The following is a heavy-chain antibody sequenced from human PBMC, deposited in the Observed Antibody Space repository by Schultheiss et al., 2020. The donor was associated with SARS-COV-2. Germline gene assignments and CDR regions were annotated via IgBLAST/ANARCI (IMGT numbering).Heavy chain of an antibody. CDR1: GYTFTSYG. Sequence: ASVKVSCKASGYTFTSYGISWVRQAPGQGLEWMGWISAYNGNTNYAQKLQGRVTMTTDTSTSTAYMELRSLRSDDTAVYYCAREPYCSGGSCYSRHYYGMDVWGQGTTVTVSS. CDR3: AREPYCSGGSCYSRHYYGMDV. CDR2: ISAYNGNT. D-gene: IGHD2-15*01. J-gene: IGHJ6*02. V-gene: IGHV1-18*01.